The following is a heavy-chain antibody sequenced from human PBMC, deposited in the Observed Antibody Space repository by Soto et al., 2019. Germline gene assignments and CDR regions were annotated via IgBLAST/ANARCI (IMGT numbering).Heavy chain of an antibody. CDR1: GGSISSYY. D-gene: IGHD3-16*02. CDR2: IYYSGST. CDR3: SRDISAVWGSYRYGHHFDY. V-gene: IGHV4-59*01. Sequence: SETLSLTCTVSGGSISSYYWSWIRQPPGKGLEWIGYIYYSGSTNYNPSLKSRVTISVDTSKNQFSLKLSSVTAADTAVYFCSRDISAVWGSYRYGHHFDYWGQGTLVIVSS. J-gene: IGHJ4*02.